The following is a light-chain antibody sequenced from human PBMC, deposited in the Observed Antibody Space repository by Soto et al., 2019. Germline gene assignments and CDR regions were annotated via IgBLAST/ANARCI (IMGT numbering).Light chain of an antibody. CDR2: GAS. V-gene: IGKV3-20*01. CDR3: QQYGSPPQT. CDR1: QSVGNN. Sequence: EIVLTQSPATLSLSPGERATLSCGASQSVGNNLAWYQQKPGQAPRLLIYGASSRATGIPDRISGSGSGTDFTLTISRLEPEDFAVYYCQQYGSPPQTFGQGTKVDIK. J-gene: IGKJ1*01.